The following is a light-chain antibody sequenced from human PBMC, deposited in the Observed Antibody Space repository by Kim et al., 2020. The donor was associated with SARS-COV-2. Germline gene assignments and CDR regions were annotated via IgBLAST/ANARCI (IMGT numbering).Light chain of an antibody. CDR3: QAWDSSTYWV. J-gene: IGLJ3*02. CDR2: QDS. Sequence: SYELTQPPSVSVSPGRTASITCSGDKLGDKYACWYQQKPGQSPVLVIYQDSKRPSGIPERFSGSNSGNTATLTISGTQAMDEADYYCQAWDSSTYWVFGG. V-gene: IGLV3-1*01. CDR1: KLGDKY.